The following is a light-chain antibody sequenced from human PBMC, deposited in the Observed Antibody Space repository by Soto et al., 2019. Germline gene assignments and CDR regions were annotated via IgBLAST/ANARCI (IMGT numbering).Light chain of an antibody. CDR2: EVI. CDR1: GGDIGAYNY. J-gene: IGLJ3*02. Sequence: QSVLTQPASVSGSPGQSITISCAGTGGDIGAYNYVSWYQQHPGKAPKLMIYEVIRRPSGISNRFSGSKSGNTASLTISTLQAEDEADYYCSSYTPSSTVVFGGGTKLTVL. V-gene: IGLV2-14*01. CDR3: SSYTPSSTVV.